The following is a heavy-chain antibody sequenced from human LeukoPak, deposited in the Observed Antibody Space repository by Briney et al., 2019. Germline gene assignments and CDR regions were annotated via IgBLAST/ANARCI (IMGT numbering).Heavy chain of an antibody. CDR2: TNPNSGGT. Sequence: ASVKVSCKASGYTFTSYDINWVRQATGQGLEWMGWTNPNSGGTNYAQKFQGRVTTTRDTSISTAYMELSRLRSDDTAVYYCARVGSLYSSGWSTPLDYWGQGTLVTVSS. D-gene: IGHD6-19*01. J-gene: IGHJ4*02. CDR3: ARVGSLYSSGWSTPLDY. CDR1: GYTFTSYD. V-gene: IGHV1-2*02.